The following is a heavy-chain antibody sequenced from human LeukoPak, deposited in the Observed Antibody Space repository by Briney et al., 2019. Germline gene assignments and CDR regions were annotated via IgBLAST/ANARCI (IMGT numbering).Heavy chain of an antibody. CDR2: IIPIFGTA. J-gene: IGHJ5*02. Sequence: GASVKVSCKASGGTFSSYAISWVRQAPGQGLEWMGGIIPIFGTANYAQKFQGRVTITADESTSTAYMELSSLRSEDTAVYYCARGEMITFGGVIVLNWFDPWGQGTLVTVSS. CDR1: GGTFSSYA. V-gene: IGHV1-69*13. D-gene: IGHD3-16*02. CDR3: ARGEMITFGGVIVLNWFDP.